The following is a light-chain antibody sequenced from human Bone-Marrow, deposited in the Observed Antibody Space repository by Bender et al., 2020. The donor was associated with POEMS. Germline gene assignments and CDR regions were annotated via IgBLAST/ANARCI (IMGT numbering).Light chain of an antibody. CDR3: ASFTRNRTPL. Sequence: QSALTQPRSVSGSPGQSVTISCTGTSSDIGGSYYVSWYQQHPGKAPKVLIYDVTKRPSWVPDRFSGSKSGNTASLTISGLQAEDEANFYCASFTRNRTPLFRGGTKLTVL. J-gene: IGLJ2*01. V-gene: IGLV2-11*01. CDR2: DVT. CDR1: SSDIGGSYY.